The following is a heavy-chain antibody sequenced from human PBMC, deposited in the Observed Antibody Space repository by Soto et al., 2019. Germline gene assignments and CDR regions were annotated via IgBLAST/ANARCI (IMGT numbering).Heavy chain of an antibody. CDR1: GYSISSGYF. CDR2: IYHSGST. Sequence: SETLSLTCAVSGYSISSGYFWGWIRQPPGKGLEWIGSIYHSGSTYYNPSLKRRVAISLDASKNHFSLQLTSVTAADTAVYYCARALSTHIAVAGMGYFDSWGPGTLVTGS. J-gene: IGHJ4*02. D-gene: IGHD6-19*01. V-gene: IGHV4-38-2*01. CDR3: ARALSTHIAVAGMGYFDS.